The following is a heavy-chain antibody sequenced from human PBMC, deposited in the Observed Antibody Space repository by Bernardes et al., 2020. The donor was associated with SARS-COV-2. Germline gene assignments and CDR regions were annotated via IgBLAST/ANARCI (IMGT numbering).Heavy chain of an antibody. J-gene: IGHJ6*02. D-gene: IGHD3-3*01. V-gene: IGHV3-9*01. CDR3: AVLLPDFGDGVYGMDV. CDR1: GFTFDDYA. Sequence: GGSLRLSCAASGFTFDDYAMHWVRQAPGKGLEWVSGISWNSGSIGYADSVKGRFTISRDNAKNSLYLQMNSLRAEDTALYYCAVLLPDFGDGVYGMDVWGQGTTVTVSS. CDR2: ISWNSGSI.